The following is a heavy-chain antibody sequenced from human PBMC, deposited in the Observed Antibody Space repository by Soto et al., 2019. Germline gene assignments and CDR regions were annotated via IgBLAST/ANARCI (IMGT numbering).Heavy chain of an antibody. Sequence: VQLLEAGGGLVQPGGSRRLSCAASGFTFSSYAMTWVRQAPGKGLEWVSTLSGSGGSTYYAASVKGRFTISRDNSKDTLYLEMNSLRGEDTAVYFCAKQQGPGTPYYYAMDVWGQGTAVTVSS. J-gene: IGHJ6*02. V-gene: IGHV3-23*01. D-gene: IGHD1-1*01. CDR1: GFTFSSYA. CDR3: AKQQGPGTPYYYAMDV. CDR2: LSGSGGST.